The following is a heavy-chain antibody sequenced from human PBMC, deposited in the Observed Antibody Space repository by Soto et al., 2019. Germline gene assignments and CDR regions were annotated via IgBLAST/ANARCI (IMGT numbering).Heavy chain of an antibody. CDR2: IYHGGST. V-gene: IGHV4-38-2*01. CDR1: GYSISSGYY. D-gene: IGHD6-13*01. Sequence: KPSETLSLTCAVSGYSISSGYYWGWLRQPPGKGLEWIGNIYHGGSTYYNPSLKSRVTLSIDMTNNHVSLMLNSVTAADTAVYYCARGIAAADVGRWFDPWGQGTLVTVSS. CDR3: ARGIAAADVGRWFDP. J-gene: IGHJ5*02.